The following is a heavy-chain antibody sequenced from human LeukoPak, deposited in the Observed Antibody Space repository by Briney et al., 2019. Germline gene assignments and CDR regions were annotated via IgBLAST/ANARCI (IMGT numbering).Heavy chain of an antibody. V-gene: IGHV3-11*04. J-gene: IGHJ3*01. Sequence: GGSLRLSCAASGFTFSDYYMSWIRQAPGKGPEWVSYISSGAGTIYYADSVKGRFTISRDNAKNSLYLQMNSLRAEDTAVYYCARGSVGATTAAYWGQGTMVTVSS. CDR2: ISSGAGTI. D-gene: IGHD1-26*01. CDR1: GFTFSDYY. CDR3: ARGSVGATTAAY.